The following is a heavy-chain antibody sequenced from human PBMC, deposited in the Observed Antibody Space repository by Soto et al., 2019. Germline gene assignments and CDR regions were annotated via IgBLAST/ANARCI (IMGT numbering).Heavy chain of an antibody. Sequence: PGGSLRLSCAASGFTFSSYSMNWVRQAPGKGLEWVSYISSSSSTIYYADSVKGRFTISRDNAKNSLYLQMNSLRDKDTAVYYCARDPSPPLGYCSSTSCGVRYYGMDVWGQGTPVTVSS. CDR3: ARDPSPPLGYCSSTSCGVRYYGMDV. CDR1: GFTFSSYS. CDR2: ISSSSSTI. J-gene: IGHJ6*02. V-gene: IGHV3-48*02. D-gene: IGHD2-2*01.